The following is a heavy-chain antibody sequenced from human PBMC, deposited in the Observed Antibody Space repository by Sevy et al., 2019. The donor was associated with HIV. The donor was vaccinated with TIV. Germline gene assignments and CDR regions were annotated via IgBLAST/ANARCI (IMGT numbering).Heavy chain of an antibody. V-gene: IGHV1-18*01. CDR3: ARGRIAAAGTDYYYYGMDV. J-gene: IGHJ6*02. CDR1: GYTFTSYG. Sequence: ASVKVSCKASGYTFTSYGISWVRQAPGQGLEWMGWISAYNGNTNYAQKLQGRVTMTTDTSTSTAYMELRSLRSDDTAVYYCARGRIAAAGTDYYYYGMDVWGQGTTVTVS. D-gene: IGHD6-13*01. CDR2: ISAYNGNT.